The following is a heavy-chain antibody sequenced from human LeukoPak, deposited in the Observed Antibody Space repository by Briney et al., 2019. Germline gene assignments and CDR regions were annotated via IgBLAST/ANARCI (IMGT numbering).Heavy chain of an antibody. V-gene: IGHV4-34*01. CDR1: GGSFSGYY. J-gene: IGHJ4*02. Sequence: SETLSLTCAVYGGSFSGYYSSWIRQPPGKGLEWIGEINHSGSTNYNPSLKSRVTISVDTSKNQFSLKLSSVTAADTAVYYCARCTVVFDYWGQGTLVTVSS. CDR3: ARCTVVFDY. D-gene: IGHD4-23*01. CDR2: INHSGST.